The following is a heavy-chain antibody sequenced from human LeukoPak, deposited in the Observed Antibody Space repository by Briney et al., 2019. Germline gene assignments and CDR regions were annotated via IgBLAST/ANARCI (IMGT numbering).Heavy chain of an antibody. CDR2: IRYDGSNK. CDR1: GLTFSSYG. Sequence: PGGSLRLSCAASGLTFSSYGMHWVRKAPGKGLEWVAFIRYDGSNKYYAHPVKGRFTITRDNSNSTLYLQMNRLRAEETDVYYCAKDIFPYYDILTGVAGPVDYWGQGTLVTVSS. V-gene: IGHV3-30*02. J-gene: IGHJ4*02. D-gene: IGHD3-9*01. CDR3: AKDIFPYYDILTGVAGPVDY.